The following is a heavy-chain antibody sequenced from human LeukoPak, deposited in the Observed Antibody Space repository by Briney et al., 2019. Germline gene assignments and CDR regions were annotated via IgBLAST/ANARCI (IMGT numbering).Heavy chain of an antibody. CDR1: GGSFSGYY. D-gene: IGHD3-16*02. Sequence: SETLSLTCAVYGGSFSGYYWSWIRQHPGKGLEWIGYIYYSGSTYYNPSLKSRVTISVDTSKNQFSLKLSSVTAADTAVYYCASLLSYDYVWGSYRANWFDPWGQGTLVTVSS. V-gene: IGHV4-31*11. CDR2: IYYSGST. CDR3: ASLLSYDYVWGSYRANWFDP. J-gene: IGHJ5*02.